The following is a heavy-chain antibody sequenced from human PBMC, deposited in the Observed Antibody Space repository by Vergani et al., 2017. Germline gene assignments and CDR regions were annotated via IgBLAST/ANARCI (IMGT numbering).Heavy chain of an antibody. V-gene: IGHV4-31*03. CDR3: ARDVMARCSSTSCYDNDAFDI. Sequence: QVQLQESGPGLVKASQTLSLTCSVSGAYVGSGGYYWTWVRQRPGMGLDWIGYIYYSGTTYYNPSLESRLTISLDTSENHLSLKLTSVTDADTAVYYCARDVMARCSSTSCYDNDAFDIWGQGTMVTVSS. CDR1: GAYVGSGGYY. CDR2: IYYSGTT. J-gene: IGHJ3*02. D-gene: IGHD2-2*01.